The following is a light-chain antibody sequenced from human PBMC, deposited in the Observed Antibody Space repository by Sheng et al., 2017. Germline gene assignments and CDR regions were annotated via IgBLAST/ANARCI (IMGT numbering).Light chain of an antibody. V-gene: IGKV3-11*01. CDR1: QSVSSH. CDR2: DAS. CDR3: QQYNNGYT. Sequence: EIVLTQSPATLSLSPGERATLSCRASQSVSSHLAWYQQKPGQAPRLLIYDASNTATGIPARFSGSGSGTDFTLTISSLEPEDFATYYCQQYNNGYTFGQGTKLEIK. J-gene: IGKJ2*01.